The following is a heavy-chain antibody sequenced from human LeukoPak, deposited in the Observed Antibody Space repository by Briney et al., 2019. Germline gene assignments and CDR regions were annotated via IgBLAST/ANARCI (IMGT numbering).Heavy chain of an antibody. Sequence: GGSLRLSCAASGFAFSTYSMSWVRQAPGKGLEWVSVISDTGGHTFYADSVQGRFTISRDNAKNSLYLQMDTLRAEDTAVYFCAVGPGFFEYWGQGTLVTVSS. CDR3: AVGPGFFEY. CDR1: GFAFSTYS. J-gene: IGHJ4*02. V-gene: IGHV3-23*01. CDR2: ISDTGGHT.